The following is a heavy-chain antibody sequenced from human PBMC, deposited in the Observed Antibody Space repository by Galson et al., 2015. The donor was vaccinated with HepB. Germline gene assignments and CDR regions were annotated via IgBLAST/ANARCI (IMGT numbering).Heavy chain of an antibody. CDR2: IYSGGST. J-gene: IGHJ3*02. CDR3: ARRMVSDCSGGSCSALDI. V-gene: IGHV3-53*01. CDR1: GFTVSSNY. D-gene: IGHD2-15*01. Sequence: SLRLSCAASGFTVSSNYMSWVRQAPGKGLEWVSVIYSGGSTYYADSVKGRFTISRDNSKNTLYLQMNSLRAEDTAMYYCARRMVSDCSGGSCSALDIWGQGIMVTVSS.